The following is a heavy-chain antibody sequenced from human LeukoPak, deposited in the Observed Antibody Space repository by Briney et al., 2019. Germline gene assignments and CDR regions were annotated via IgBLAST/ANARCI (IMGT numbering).Heavy chain of an antibody. Sequence: GTSLRLSCTASGFTLSSFGMHWVRQAPGKGLEWVAVISDDGSNRYYAVSVKGRFTISRDNSKNTLFLQTNSLRAEDTAVYYCAKDADTATIIYWYFDLWGRGTLVTVSS. CDR1: GFTLSSFG. J-gene: IGHJ2*01. CDR3: AKDADTATIIYWYFDL. CDR2: ISDDGSNR. D-gene: IGHD5-18*01. V-gene: IGHV3-30*18.